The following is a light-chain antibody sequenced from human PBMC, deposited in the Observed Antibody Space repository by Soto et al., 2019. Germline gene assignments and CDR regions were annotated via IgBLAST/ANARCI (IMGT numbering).Light chain of an antibody. CDR2: DAS. Sequence: EIVLTQSPATRSLSPGERATLSCRASQSVSRYLAWYQQKPGQAPRLLIYDASNRATGIPARFSGSGSGTDFTLTISTLEPEDFAVYYCQQRSNWPLTFRGGTKVDIK. J-gene: IGKJ4*01. CDR1: QSVSRY. CDR3: QQRSNWPLT. V-gene: IGKV3-11*01.